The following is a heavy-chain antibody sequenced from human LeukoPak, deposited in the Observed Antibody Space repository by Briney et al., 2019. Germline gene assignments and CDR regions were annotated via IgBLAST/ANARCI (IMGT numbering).Heavy chain of an antibody. CDR1: GDSVSSNSVT. CDR3: ARDSPLTTVTTFPYWYFDL. Sequence: SQTLSLTCAISGDSVSSNSVTWNWIRQSPSRGLEWLGRTYYRSKWYNDYAVSVKSRITINLDTSKNQFSLQLNSVTPEDTAVYYCARDSPLTTVTTFPYWYFDLWGRGTLVTVSS. V-gene: IGHV6-1*01. CDR2: TYYRSKWYN. J-gene: IGHJ2*01. D-gene: IGHD4-17*01.